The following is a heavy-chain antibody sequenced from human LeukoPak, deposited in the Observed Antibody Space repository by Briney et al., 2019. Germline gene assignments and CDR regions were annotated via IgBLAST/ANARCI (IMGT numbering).Heavy chain of an antibody. CDR2: INPSGGTT. V-gene: IGHV1-46*01. D-gene: IGHD3-22*01. CDR3: ARDARPSYDTSGYYFPGDY. CDR1: GYTFTSFY. Sequence: GASVKISCKASGYTFTSFYIHWVRQALGQGPEWMAIINPSGGTTRYAQKFQGRVTMTRDTSTSTVYMELSSLRSEDTAVYYCARDARPSYDTSGYYFPGDYWGQGTLVTVSS. J-gene: IGHJ4*02.